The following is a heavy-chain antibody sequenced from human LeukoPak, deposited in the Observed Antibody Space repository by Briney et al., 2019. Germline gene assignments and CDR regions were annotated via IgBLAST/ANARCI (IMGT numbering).Heavy chain of an antibody. CDR3: AGLIRPGWFDP. CDR1: GGSFSGYY. D-gene: IGHD1-14*01. V-gene: IGHV4-34*01. J-gene: IGHJ5*02. Sequence: SETLSLTCAVYGGSFSGYYWSWIRQPPGKGLEWIGEINHSGSTNYNPSLKSRVTISVDTSKNQFSLKLSSVTAADTAVYYCAGLIRPGWFDPWGQGTLVTVSS. CDR2: INHSGST.